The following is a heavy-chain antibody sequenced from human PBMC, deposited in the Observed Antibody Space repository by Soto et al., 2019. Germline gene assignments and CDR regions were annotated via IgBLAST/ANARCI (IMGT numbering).Heavy chain of an antibody. Sequence: SETLSLTCTVSGGSISSSSYYWGWIRQPPGKGLEWIGSIYYSGSTYYNPSLKSRVTISVDTSKNQFSLKLSSVTAADTAVYYCAKRGPLITIFGVVIIGGTIDPWGQGTLVTVSS. V-gene: IGHV4-39*01. CDR3: AKRGPLITIFGVVIIGGTIDP. CDR2: IYYSGST. J-gene: IGHJ5*02. CDR1: GGSISSSSYY. D-gene: IGHD3-3*01.